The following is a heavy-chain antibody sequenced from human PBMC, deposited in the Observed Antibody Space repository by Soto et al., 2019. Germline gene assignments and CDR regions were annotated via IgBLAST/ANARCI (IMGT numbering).Heavy chain of an antibody. J-gene: IGHJ3*02. CDR3: ARAGRMVGAFEI. CDR2: INPSGGST. CDR1: GYTFTRYY. V-gene: IGHV1-46*01. D-gene: IGHD3-10*01. Sequence: ASVNVACTASGYTFTRYYMHWVRQAPGQGLEWMGIINPSGGSTSYAQKFQGRVTMTRDTSTSTVYMELSSLRSEDTAVYYCARAGRMVGAFEIWGQGKMVTVSS.